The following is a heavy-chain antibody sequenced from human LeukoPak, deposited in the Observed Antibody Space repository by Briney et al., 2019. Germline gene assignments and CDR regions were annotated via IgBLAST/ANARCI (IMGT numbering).Heavy chain of an antibody. J-gene: IGHJ4*02. Sequence: SETLSLTCTVSGGSISSSSYYWGWIRQPPGKGLEWIGSIYYSGSTYYNPSLKSRVTISVDTSKNQFSLKLSSVTAADTAVYYCARDRHSSSWPLLPSRGLTFDYWGQGTLVTVSS. D-gene: IGHD6-13*01. CDR3: ARDRHSSSWPLLPSRGLTFDY. CDR2: IYYSGST. V-gene: IGHV4-39*07. CDR1: GGSISSSSYY.